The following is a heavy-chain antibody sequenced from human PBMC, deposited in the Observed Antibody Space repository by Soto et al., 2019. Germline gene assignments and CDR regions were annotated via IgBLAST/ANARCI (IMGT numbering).Heavy chain of an antibody. CDR2: ISSSGYI. Sequence: GGSLSLSCAASGFNFNSYTINWLPQAPGERLEWLSSISSSGYIFSTDSVRGRFTISRDNAKNSVYLQINSLRGEDKAVYFCARDCSGGSCSPGMDVWGQGTTVTVSS. D-gene: IGHD2-15*01. CDR3: ARDCSGGSCSPGMDV. V-gene: IGHV3-21*01. J-gene: IGHJ6*02. CDR1: GFNFNSYT.